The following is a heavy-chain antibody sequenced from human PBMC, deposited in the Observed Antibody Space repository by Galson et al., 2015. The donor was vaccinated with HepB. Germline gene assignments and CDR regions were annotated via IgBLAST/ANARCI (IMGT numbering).Heavy chain of an antibody. Sequence: SVKVSCKASGYDFNKYGLSWVRQAPGQGLEWMGWVSGYDGSANYAPKLQGRVTMTTQKSKGTAFMEMKRLRSDDTAVYHCARDSRLELQLNNYYSYGMDVWGQGTAVIVS. CDR1: GYDFNKYG. V-gene: IGHV1-18*01. CDR3: ARDSRLELQLNNYYSYGMDV. CDR2: VSGYDGSA. J-gene: IGHJ6*02. D-gene: IGHD1-7*01.